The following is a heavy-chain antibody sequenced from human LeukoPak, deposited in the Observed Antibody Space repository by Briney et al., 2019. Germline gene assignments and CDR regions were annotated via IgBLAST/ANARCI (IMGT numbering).Heavy chain of an antibody. Sequence: GASVTVSCKASGGTFSSYAISWVRQAPGQGLEWMGGIIPIFGTANYAQKFQGRVTITADESTSTAYMELSSLRSEDTAVYYCARPSDYGDYARVSAFDIWGQGTMVTVSS. CDR3: ARPSDYGDYARVSAFDI. D-gene: IGHD4-17*01. V-gene: IGHV1-69*13. CDR1: GGTFSSYA. J-gene: IGHJ3*02. CDR2: IIPIFGTA.